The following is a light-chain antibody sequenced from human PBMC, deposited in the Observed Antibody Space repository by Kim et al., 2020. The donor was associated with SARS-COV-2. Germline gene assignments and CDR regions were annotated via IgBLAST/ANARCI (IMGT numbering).Light chain of an antibody. CDR1: QSVSSK. CDR2: GAS. Sequence: VAPGARATLSCRASQSVSSKLAWYQQKPGQAPRLLIYGASTRATGVPASFSGSGSGTEFTLTISSLQSEDFAVYYCQHYTSWPLTFGGGTKVDIK. J-gene: IGKJ4*01. V-gene: IGKV3-15*01. CDR3: QHYTSWPLT.